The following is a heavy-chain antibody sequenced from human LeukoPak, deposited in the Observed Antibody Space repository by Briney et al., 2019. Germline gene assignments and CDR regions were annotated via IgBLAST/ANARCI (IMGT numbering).Heavy chain of an antibody. CDR2: ISSSSSYI. D-gene: IGHD7-27*01. V-gene: IGHV3-21*01. CDR1: GFTFSSYS. J-gene: IGHJ4*02. CDR3: ARAGNWGYDYFDY. Sequence: GGSLRLSCAASGFTFSSYSMNWVRQAPGKGLEWVSSISSSSSYIYYADSVKGRFTISRDNAKNSLYLQMNSLRAEDTAVYYCARAGNWGYDYFDYWGQGTLVTVSS.